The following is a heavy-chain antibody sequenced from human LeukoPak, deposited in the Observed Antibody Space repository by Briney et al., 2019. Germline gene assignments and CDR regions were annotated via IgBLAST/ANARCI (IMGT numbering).Heavy chain of an antibody. V-gene: IGHV3-48*01. Sequence: PGGSLRLSCAASGFTFDDYSMNWVRQAPGKGLEWISYITGSLTSRHYADSVKGRFTISRDNAKNSVYLQMNGLRLEDTAVYYCARTGLGLYSFDYWGQGIQVTISS. CDR3: ARTGLGLYSFDY. CDR2: ITGSLTSR. J-gene: IGHJ4*02. CDR1: GFTFDDYS. D-gene: IGHD3/OR15-3a*01.